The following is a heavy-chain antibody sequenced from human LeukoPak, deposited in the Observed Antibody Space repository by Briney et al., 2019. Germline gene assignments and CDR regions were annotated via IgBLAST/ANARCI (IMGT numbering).Heavy chain of an antibody. CDR3: ASGPGVGCDFWSGTPSYYYYMDV. V-gene: IGHV4-4*07. Sequence: PSETLSLTCTVSGGSISSYYWSWIRQPAGKGLEWIGRIYTSGSTNYNPSLKSRVTISVDKSKNQFSLKLSSVTAADTAVYYCASGPGVGCDFWSGTPSYYYYMDVWGKGTTVTVSS. CDR1: GGSISSYY. J-gene: IGHJ6*03. CDR2: IYTSGST. D-gene: IGHD3-3*01.